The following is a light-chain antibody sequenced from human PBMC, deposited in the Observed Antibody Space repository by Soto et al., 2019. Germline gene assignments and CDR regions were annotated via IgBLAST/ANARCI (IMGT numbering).Light chain of an antibody. CDR3: RQHNSYPLT. V-gene: IGKV1-17*01. Sequence: DIQMTQSPSSLSVSVGDRVTITCRASQGIRDDLGWYQQKPGRAAKSLIYAGSCLLRGVPSRLCGSGAGTAVSLTISSMQAEDVAAEYCRQHNSYPLTFGGGTKVDIK. CDR2: AGS. CDR1: QGIRDD. J-gene: IGKJ4*01.